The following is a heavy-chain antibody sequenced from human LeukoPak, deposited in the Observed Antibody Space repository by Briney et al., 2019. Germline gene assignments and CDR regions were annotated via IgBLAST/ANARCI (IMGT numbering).Heavy chain of an antibody. J-gene: IGHJ4*02. D-gene: IGHD2-2*01. CDR3: APAFIPVGY. CDR1: GFTFSDHY. CDR2: IKHKADGYTT. V-gene: IGHV3-72*01. Sequence: GGSLRLSCAASGFTFSDHYMDWVRQAPGRGLEWIGRIKHKADGYTTQYAASVKVRFTISRDDSKNSLFLQMNSLRAEDTAVYYCAPAFIPVGYWGQGTLVTVSS.